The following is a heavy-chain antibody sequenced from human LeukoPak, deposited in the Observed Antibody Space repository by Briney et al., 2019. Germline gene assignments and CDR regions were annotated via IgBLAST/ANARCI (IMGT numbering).Heavy chain of an antibody. V-gene: IGHV4-30-4*01. D-gene: IGHD3-22*01. J-gene: IGHJ4*02. CDR2: IYYSGST. CDR1: GGSISSGDYY. Sequence: PSETLSLTCTVSGGSISSGDYYWSWIRQPPGKGLEWIGYIYYSGSTYYNPSLKSRVTISVDTSKNQFSLKLSSVTAADTAVYYCARDSWYYDGSGYRYWGQGTLVTVSS. CDR3: ARDSWYYDGSGYRY.